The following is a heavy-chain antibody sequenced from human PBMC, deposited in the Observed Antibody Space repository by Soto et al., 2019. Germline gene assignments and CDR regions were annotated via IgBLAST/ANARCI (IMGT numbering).Heavy chain of an antibody. Sequence: EVQLVESGGGLVQPGGSLRLSCAASGFTFSNYWMSWVRQAPGKGLEWLANIKEDGREPNYVDSVKGRFTISRDNAKNALYLQINRLRAEDTAVFYCARERPSGLVDLDDWGQGTLVTVSS. CDR2: IKEDGREP. J-gene: IGHJ4*02. CDR3: ARERPSGLVDLDD. D-gene: IGHD3-9*01. CDR1: GFTFSNYW. V-gene: IGHV3-7*01.